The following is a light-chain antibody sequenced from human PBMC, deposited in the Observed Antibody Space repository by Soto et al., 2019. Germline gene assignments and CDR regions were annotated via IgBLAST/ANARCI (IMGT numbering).Light chain of an antibody. CDR2: GNS. CDR3: QSYDSSLGVV. CDR1: SSNIGAGYD. Sequence: QLVLTQPPSVSGAPGQRVTISCTGSSSNIGAGYDVHWYQQLPGTAPKLLIYGNSNRPSGVPHRFSGSKSGTSASLAITGLQAEDEADYYCQSYDSSLGVVFGGGTQLTVL. J-gene: IGLJ2*01. V-gene: IGLV1-40*01.